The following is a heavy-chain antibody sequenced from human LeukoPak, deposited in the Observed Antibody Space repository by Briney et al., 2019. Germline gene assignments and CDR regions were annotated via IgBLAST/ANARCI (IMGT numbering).Heavy chain of an antibody. Sequence: SGTLSLTCAVSGGSISSGNWWSWIRQPPGKGQEWLGETLHSGDTVYNPPLKSRITISVDNSKNQFSLKLTSVTAADTAVYFCTRNGDSSSVVDWGQGTLVTVSS. V-gene: IGHV4-4*02. CDR3: TRNGDSSSVVD. J-gene: IGHJ4*02. D-gene: IGHD2-15*01. CDR1: GGSISSGNW. CDR2: TLHSGDT.